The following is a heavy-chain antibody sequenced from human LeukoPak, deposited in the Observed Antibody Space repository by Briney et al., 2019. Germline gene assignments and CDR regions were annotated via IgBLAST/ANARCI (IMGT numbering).Heavy chain of an antibody. J-gene: IGHJ4*02. V-gene: IGHV1-3*01. Sequence: GGSLRLSCAASGFTFSSYGMHWVRQAPGQRLEWMGWINVGNGDTIYSQKFQGRVTIIRDTSARTAYMELSSLRSGDTAVYYCARESPGGYSTRFIHQWGQGTLVTVSS. CDR1: GFTFSSYG. CDR3: ARESPGGYSTRFIHQ. CDR2: INVGNGDT. D-gene: IGHD6-13*01.